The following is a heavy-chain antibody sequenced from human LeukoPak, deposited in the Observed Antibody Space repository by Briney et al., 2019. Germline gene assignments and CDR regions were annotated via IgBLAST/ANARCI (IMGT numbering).Heavy chain of an antibody. CDR2: IYYSGST. V-gene: IGHV4-59*12. J-gene: IGHJ5*02. CDR3: ARDSGTTGEVKFDP. CDR1: GGSISSYY. D-gene: IGHD3-10*01. Sequence: KTSETLSLTCTVSGGSISSYYWSWIRQPPGKGLEWIGSIYYSGSTYYNPSLKSRVTISVDTSKNQFSLKLSSVTAADTAVYYCARDSGTTGEVKFDPWGQGTLVTVSS.